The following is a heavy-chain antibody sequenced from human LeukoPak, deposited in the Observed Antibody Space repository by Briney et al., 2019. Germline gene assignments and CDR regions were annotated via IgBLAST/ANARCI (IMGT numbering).Heavy chain of an antibody. CDR3: ARDGGPGYCSGGSCYFDDGIDY. V-gene: IGHV1-69*06. D-gene: IGHD2-15*01. Sequence: SVKVSCKASGGTFSSYAISWVRQAPGQGLEWMGGIIPIFGTANYAQRFQGRVTITADKSTSTAYMELSSLRSEDTAVYYCARDGGPGYCSGGSCYFDDGIDYWGQGTLVTVSS. CDR2: IIPIFGTA. CDR1: GGTFSSYA. J-gene: IGHJ4*02.